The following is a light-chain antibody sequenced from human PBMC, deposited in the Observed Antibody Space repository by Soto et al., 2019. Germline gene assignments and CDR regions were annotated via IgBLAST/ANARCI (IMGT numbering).Light chain of an antibody. CDR3: QQHGQWPIT. Sequence: EIVMTQSLATLSVSPGEIAALSFRASQSVNSNYLAWYQQKPGQAPRLLIYGISKRATDIPDRFSGSGSGTEFTLTISSLQPEYFATYYCQQHGQWPITFGQGTRLEIK. V-gene: IGKV3D-15*01. CDR2: GIS. J-gene: IGKJ5*01. CDR1: QSVNSN.